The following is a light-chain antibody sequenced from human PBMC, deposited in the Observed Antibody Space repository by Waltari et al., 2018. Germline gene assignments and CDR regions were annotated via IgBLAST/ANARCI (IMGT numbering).Light chain of an antibody. CDR3: CSYGGSSWV. Sequence: QSALTQPRSVSGSPGQSVTISCTGTSSDVGGYHYVSWYQHLPGKAPKLIIYYVTKWPSGFPDRFSGYKSCNTASLTISGLLGEDEADYYCCSYGGSSWVFCGGTKLTVL. V-gene: IGLV2-11*01. J-gene: IGLJ3*02. CDR1: SSDVGGYHY. CDR2: YVT.